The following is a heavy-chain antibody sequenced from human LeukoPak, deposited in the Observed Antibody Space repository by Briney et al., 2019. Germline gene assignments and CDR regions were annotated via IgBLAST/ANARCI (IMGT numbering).Heavy chain of an antibody. CDR1: GASISSYY. D-gene: IGHD2-21*01. Sequence: SETLSLTCTVSGASISSYYWSWIRQPPGKGLEWIGYIYYTGTTKFNPSLRSRLTISFDTSSNQFSLKLNSVTAADTAVYFCASYSSGWFDPWGQGTLVTVSS. CDR2: IYYTGTT. J-gene: IGHJ5*02. CDR3: ASYSSGWFDP. V-gene: IGHV4-59*01.